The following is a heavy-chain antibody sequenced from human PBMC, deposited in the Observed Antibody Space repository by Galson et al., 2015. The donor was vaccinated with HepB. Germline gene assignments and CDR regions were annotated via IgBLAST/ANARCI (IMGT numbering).Heavy chain of an antibody. CDR3: ARGSDQYYDFWSGYYSAYYGMDV. CDR1: GFTFSSYW. V-gene: IGHV3-7*03. D-gene: IGHD3-3*01. J-gene: IGHJ6*02. Sequence: SLRLSCAASGFTFSSYWMSWVRQAPGKGLEWVANIKQDGSEKYYVDSVKGRFTISRDNAKNSLYLQMNSLRAEDTAVYYCARGSDQYYDFWSGYYSAYYGMDVWGQGTTVTVSS. CDR2: IKQDGSEK.